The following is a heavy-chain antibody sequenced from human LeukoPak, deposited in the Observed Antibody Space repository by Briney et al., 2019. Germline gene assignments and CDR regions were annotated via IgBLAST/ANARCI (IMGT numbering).Heavy chain of an antibody. CDR1: GFTFSSHY. J-gene: IGHJ4*02. CDR2: IKKDGSEK. Sequence: PGGSLRLSCAASGFTFSSHYVSWVRQAPGKELEWVANIKKDGSEKYYVDSVKGRFTISRDNAKTSLYLQMNSLRAEDTAVYYCARDLSGVTGYTYGRGIDYWGQGTLVTVSS. D-gene: IGHD5-18*01. CDR3: ARDLSGVTGYTYGRGIDY. V-gene: IGHV3-7*01.